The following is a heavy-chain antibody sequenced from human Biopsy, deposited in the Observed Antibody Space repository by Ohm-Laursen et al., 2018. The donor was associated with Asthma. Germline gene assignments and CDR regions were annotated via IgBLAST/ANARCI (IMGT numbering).Heavy chain of an antibody. V-gene: IGHV3-30*03. J-gene: IGHJ6*02. CDR2: IAWDGINS. D-gene: IGHD2-21*01. CDR3: ARAGESDLVGGLDV. CDR1: GFTFSTYG. Sequence: SLRLSCAATGFTFSTYGMHWVRQAPGKGLEWVAFIAWDGINSYYADSVKGRFTISRDNSRNTLYLQKNSLRAGDTAVYYCARAGESDLVGGLDVWGQGTTVIVS.